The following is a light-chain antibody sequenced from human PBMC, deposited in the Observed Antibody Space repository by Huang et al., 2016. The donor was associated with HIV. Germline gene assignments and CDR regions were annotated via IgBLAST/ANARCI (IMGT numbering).Light chain of an antibody. V-gene: IGKV2-28*01. CDR3: MQGLQSWT. J-gene: IGKJ1*01. CDR1: QSLLHSNGHNY. CDR2: LAA. Sequence: EIVMVQSPVYLSVTPGEAASITCRSSQSLLHSNGHNYLDWYRQKPGQSPQLLIYLAATRAAGVPDRFSGSGSGTDFTLKINRVEADDVGVYYCMQGLQSWTFGQGTKLEIK.